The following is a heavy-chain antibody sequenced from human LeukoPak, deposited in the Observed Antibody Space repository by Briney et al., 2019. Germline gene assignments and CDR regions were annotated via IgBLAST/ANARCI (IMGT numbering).Heavy chain of an antibody. V-gene: IGHV3-74*01. CDR2: INSDGSST. CDR1: GLTFSSYW. CDR3: ARDRDGYQPDY. D-gene: IGHD5-24*01. Sequence: PGGSLRLSCAASGLTFSSYWMHWVRQAPGKGLVWVSRINSDGSSTSYADSVKGRFTISRDNAKNTLYLQMNSLRAEDTAVYYCARDRDGYQPDYWGQGTLVTVSS. J-gene: IGHJ4*02.